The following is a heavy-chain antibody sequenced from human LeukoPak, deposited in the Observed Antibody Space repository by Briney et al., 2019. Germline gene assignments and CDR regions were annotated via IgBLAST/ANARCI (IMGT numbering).Heavy chain of an antibody. CDR3: ARQASRNVWVYFDY. CDR2: IDYSGST. J-gene: IGHJ4*02. D-gene: IGHD7-27*01. Sequence: SETLPLTCSVSGGSISSSSHYWGWIRQPPGKGLEWIGSIDYSGSTYYNPSFKSRVTISVDTSRNQFSLKLSSVTAADTAVYYCARQASRNVWVYFDYWGQGTLVPVSS. CDR1: GGSISSSSHY. V-gene: IGHV4-39*01.